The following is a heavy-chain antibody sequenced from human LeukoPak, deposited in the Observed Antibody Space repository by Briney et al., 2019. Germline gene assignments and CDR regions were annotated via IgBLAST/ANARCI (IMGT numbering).Heavy chain of an antibody. D-gene: IGHD3-9*01. Sequence: ASVKVSCKASGYTFTGYYMHWVRQAPGQGFEWMGWINTNSGGTNYAQKFPGRVTMTRDTSISTAYMELSSLRSEETAVYYCARGFMVGYFDWWCAGTTGYYFDYWGQGTLVTVSS. CDR1: GYTFTGYY. CDR2: INTNSGGT. J-gene: IGHJ4*02. CDR3: ARGFMVGYFDWWCAGTTGYYFDY. V-gene: IGHV1-2*02.